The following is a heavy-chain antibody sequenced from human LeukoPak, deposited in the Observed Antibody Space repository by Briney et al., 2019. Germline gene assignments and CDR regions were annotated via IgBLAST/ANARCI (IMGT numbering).Heavy chain of an antibody. V-gene: IGHV3-23*01. J-gene: IGHJ4*02. D-gene: IGHD2-2*01. CDR3: AKDGVYCSSTSCYPPYFDY. Sequence: PGGSLRLSCAASGFTFSSYAMSWVRQAPGKGLEWVSVVSGSGGSTYYADSVKGRFTISRDNSKNTLYLQMNSLRAEDTAVYYCAKDGVYCSSTSCYPPYFDYWGQGTLVTASS. CDR2: VSGSGGST. CDR1: GFTFSSYA.